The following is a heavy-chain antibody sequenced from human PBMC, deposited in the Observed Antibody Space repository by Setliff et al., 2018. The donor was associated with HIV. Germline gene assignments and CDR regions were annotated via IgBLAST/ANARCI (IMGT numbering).Heavy chain of an antibody. D-gene: IGHD3-10*01. J-gene: IGHJ4*02. CDR1: GFTFSDHY. V-gene: IGHV3-11*04. CDR2: ISGMSSII. Sequence: LRLSCAASGFTFSDHYMSWIRQAPGKGLEWVAYISGMSSIIHYADSVKGRFTISRDNAKNSLYLQMNSLRAEETAVYYCARQYYASGDCFDSCGEGTLVTVS. CDR3: ARQYYASGDCFDS.